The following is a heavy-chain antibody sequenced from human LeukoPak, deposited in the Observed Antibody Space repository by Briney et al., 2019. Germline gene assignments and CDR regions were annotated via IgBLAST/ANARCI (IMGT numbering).Heavy chain of an antibody. CDR1: GFTFSSYA. D-gene: IGHD2-2*01. J-gene: IGHJ4*02. CDR2: ISGNGVST. V-gene: IGHV3-64*01. Sequence: SGGSLRLSCAASGFTFSSYAMYWVRRTPGKGLEYVSVISGNGVSTHYATSVKGRFTISGDNSKNTLYLQMGSLRAEDMAVYYCARDASDIVVVPAAVGPFDLWGQGTLVTVSS. CDR3: ARDASDIVVVPAAVGPFDL.